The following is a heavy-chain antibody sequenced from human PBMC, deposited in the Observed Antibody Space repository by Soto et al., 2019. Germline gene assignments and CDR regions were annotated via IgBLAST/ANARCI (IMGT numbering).Heavy chain of an antibody. V-gene: IGHV3-33*01. CDR1: GFTFSSYG. D-gene: IGHD6-19*01. CDR3: ARDRYSSAWYDLDY. CDR2: IWYDGSNK. J-gene: IGHJ4*02. Sequence: QVQLVESGGGVVQPGRSLRLSCAASGFTFSSYGMHWVRQAPGKGLEWVAVIWYDGSNKYYADSVKGRFTISRDNSKNTLYLQRNSLRAEDTAVYYCARDRYSSAWYDLDYWGQGTLVTVSS.